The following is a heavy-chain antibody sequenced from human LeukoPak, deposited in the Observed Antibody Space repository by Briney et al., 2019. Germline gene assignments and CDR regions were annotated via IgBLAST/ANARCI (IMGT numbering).Heavy chain of an antibody. CDR3: AGGLDSSKMGY. J-gene: IGHJ4*02. D-gene: IGHD6-13*01. V-gene: IGHV4-34*01. CDR2: INHSGST. CDR1: GGSFSGYY. Sequence: SETLSLTCAVYGGSFSGYYWSWIRQPPGKGLEWIGEINHSGSTNYNPSLKSRVTISVDTSKNQFSLKLSSVTAADTAVYYCAGGLDSSKMGYWGQGTLVTVSS.